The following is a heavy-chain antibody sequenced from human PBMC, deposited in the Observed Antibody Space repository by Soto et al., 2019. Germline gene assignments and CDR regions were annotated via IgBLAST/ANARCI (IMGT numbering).Heavy chain of an antibody. CDR1: GLTLTNYA. V-gene: IGHV3-64D*06. J-gene: IGHJ4*02. D-gene: IGHD5-12*01. Sequence: GGSLRLSCAASGLTLTNYAMSWVRQAPGKGLEWVSSISSNGDSTYYADSVKGRFTISRDNSKNTLYLQMSSLRSEDTAVYYCARGFSGRDGYNQYDYWGQGTLVTVSS. CDR2: ISSNGDST. CDR3: ARGFSGRDGYNQYDY.